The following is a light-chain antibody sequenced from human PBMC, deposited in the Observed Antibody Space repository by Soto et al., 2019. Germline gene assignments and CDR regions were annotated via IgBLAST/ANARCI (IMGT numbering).Light chain of an antibody. CDR1: QDISSY. CDR2: AAS. V-gene: IGKV1-27*01. J-gene: IGKJ1*01. CDR3: KKYNSAPWT. Sequence: GDRVTITCRASQDISSYLGWYQQKPGKAPKLLIYAASTLQSGVPPRFSGSGSGTDFTLTISSLQPEDVATYYCKKYNSAPWTFGQGTKVDIK.